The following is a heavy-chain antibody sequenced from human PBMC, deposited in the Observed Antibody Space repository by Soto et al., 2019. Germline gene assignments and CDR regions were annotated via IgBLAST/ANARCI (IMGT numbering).Heavy chain of an antibody. CDR2: VSNSGTST. J-gene: IGHJ5*02. V-gene: IGHV3-23*01. Sequence: EVQLLESGGGLAQPGESLTLSCAASGFMFSGYAMSWVRQAPGKGLEWVSAVSNSGTSTSYADSVKGRFTISRDNSKXXXXXQXXXXXXXXXXLYYCVKDLAASGWFDPWGQGTLVIVSS. CDR1: GFMFSGYA. D-gene: IGHD2-15*01. CDR3: VKDLAASGWFDP.